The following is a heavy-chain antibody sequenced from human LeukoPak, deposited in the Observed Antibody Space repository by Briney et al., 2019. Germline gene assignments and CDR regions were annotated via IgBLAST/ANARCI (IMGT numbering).Heavy chain of an antibody. CDR3: ARAYSPVREYYYGSGSYPFDY. CDR1: GFTFSSYW. Sequence: PGGSLRLSCAASGFTFSSYWMSWVRQAPGKGLEWVANIKQDGSEKYYVDSVKGRFTISRDNAKNSLYLQMNSLRAEDTAVYYCARAYSPVREYYYGSGSYPFDYWGQGTLVTVSS. D-gene: IGHD3-10*01. J-gene: IGHJ4*02. CDR2: IKQDGSEK. V-gene: IGHV3-7*01.